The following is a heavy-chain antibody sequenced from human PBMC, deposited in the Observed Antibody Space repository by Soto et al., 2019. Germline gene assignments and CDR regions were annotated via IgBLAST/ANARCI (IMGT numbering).Heavy chain of an antibody. CDR1: GFSFGSYS. CDR3: GTDLYSSTYSRGMDV. J-gene: IGHJ6*02. Sequence: GGSLRLSCAASGFSFGSYSMTWARQAPGKGLEWVSVIGGDAVTTYYADSVKGRFTVSRDNSKNTVHLQMNSLRAEDTAVYYCGTDLYSSTYSRGMDVWGQGTTVTVSS. V-gene: IGHV3-23*01. D-gene: IGHD6-19*01. CDR2: IGGDAVTT.